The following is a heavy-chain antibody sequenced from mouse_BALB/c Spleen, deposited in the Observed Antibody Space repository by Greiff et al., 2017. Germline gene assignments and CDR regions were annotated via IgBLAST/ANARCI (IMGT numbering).Heavy chain of an antibody. D-gene: IGHD2-4*01. CDR3: ARHSDYDAWFAY. CDR2: ISSGGSYT. J-gene: IGHJ3*01. V-gene: IGHV5-6*03. Sequence: EVNVVESGGGLVQPGGSLKLSCAASGFTFSSYGMSWVRQTPDKRLEWVATISSGGSYTYYPDSVKGRSTISRDNAKNTLYLQMSSLKSEDTAMYYCARHSDYDAWFAYWGQGTLVTVSA. CDR1: GFTFSSYG.